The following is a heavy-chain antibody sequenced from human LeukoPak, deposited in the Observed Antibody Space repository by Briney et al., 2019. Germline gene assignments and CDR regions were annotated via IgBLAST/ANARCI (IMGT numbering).Heavy chain of an antibody. CDR1: GGSISSYY. Sequence: SETLSLTCTVSGGSISSYYWSWIRQPPGKGLEWIGYMYYSGSTHYNPSLKSRVTISVDTSKNQFSLKLSSVTAADTAVYYCASKGGNSGLGWFDPWGQGTLVTVSS. V-gene: IGHV4-59*01. CDR3: ASKGGNSGLGWFDP. CDR2: MYYSGST. D-gene: IGHD4-23*01. J-gene: IGHJ5*02.